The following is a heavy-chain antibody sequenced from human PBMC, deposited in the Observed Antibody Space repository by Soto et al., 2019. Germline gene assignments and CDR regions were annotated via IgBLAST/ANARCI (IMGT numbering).Heavy chain of an antibody. Sequence: GGSLRLSCAASGFTFSSYGMHWVRQAPGKGLEWVAVIWYDGSNKYYADSVKGRFTISRDNSKNTLYLQMNSLRAEDTAVYYCARDPMGVLWRYSSSSRGSPRYGMDVWGQGTTVTVSS. J-gene: IGHJ6*02. CDR2: IWYDGSNK. CDR3: ARDPMGVLWRYSSSSRGSPRYGMDV. D-gene: IGHD6-6*01. CDR1: GFTFSSYG. V-gene: IGHV3-33*01.